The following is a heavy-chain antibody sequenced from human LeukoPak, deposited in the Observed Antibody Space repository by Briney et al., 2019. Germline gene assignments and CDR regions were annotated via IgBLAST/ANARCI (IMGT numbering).Heavy chain of an antibody. CDR1: GFTFSTFA. CDR2: IGGSGTST. CDR3: AREAAYFDC. J-gene: IGHJ4*02. V-gene: IGHV3-23*01. D-gene: IGHD6-13*01. Sequence: GGSLRLSCAASGFTFSTFAMSWVRPAPGKGLEWVSVIGGSGTSTYYADSVKGRFTISRDNSQNTLYLLMNSLRPEDTAVYYCAREAAYFDCWGQRTLVTVSS.